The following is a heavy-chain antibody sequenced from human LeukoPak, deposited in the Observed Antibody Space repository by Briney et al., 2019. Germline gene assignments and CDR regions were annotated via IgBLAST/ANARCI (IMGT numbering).Heavy chain of an antibody. CDR2: VYYSGTT. V-gene: IGHV4-59*08. CDR1: GGSIGSYY. Sequence: SETLSLTCTVSGGSIGSYYWSWTRQPPGKRLEWIGYVYYSGTTNYNPSLKSRVTISVDTSKDQFSLKLSSVTAADTAVYYCARLSDSTLSFFDYWGQGTLVTVSS. J-gene: IGHJ4*02. D-gene: IGHD3-10*01. CDR3: ARLSDSTLSFFDY.